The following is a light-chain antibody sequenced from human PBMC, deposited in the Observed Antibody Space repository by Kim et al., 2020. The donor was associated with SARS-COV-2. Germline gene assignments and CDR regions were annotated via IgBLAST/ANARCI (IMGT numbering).Light chain of an antibody. CDR2: DTF. V-gene: IGKV3-11*01. CDR1: QSVGSS. J-gene: IGKJ1*01. Sequence: EIVLTQSPGPLSLSPGERATLSCRASQSVGSSFAWYQQKPGQAPRLLIYDTFSRATGIPARFSASGSGTDFTLTISSLEPEDFAVYYCQQRGNWPLTFGQGTKVDIK. CDR3: QQRGNWPLT.